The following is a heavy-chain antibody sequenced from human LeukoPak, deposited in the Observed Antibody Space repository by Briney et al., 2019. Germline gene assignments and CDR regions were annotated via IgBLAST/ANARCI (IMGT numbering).Heavy chain of an antibody. J-gene: IGHJ4*02. CDR1: GFTFSSYA. D-gene: IGHD4-17*01. CDR2: ISGSGGST. Sequence: PGGSLRLSCAASGFTFSSYAMNWVRQAPGKGLEWVSAISGSGGSTYYADSVKGRFTISRDNSKNTLYLQMNSLRAEDTAVYYCAKGFGGPTTVTTNWGQGTLVTVSS. CDR3: AKGFGGPTTVTTN. V-gene: IGHV3-23*01.